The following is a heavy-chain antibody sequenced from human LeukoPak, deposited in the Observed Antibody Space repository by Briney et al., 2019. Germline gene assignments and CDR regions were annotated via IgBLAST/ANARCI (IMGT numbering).Heavy chain of an antibody. D-gene: IGHD6-13*01. CDR1: GGSISSGGYY. CDR2: IYHSGST. CDR3: ARDIAAAGIDY. V-gene: IGHV4-30-2*01. J-gene: IGHJ4*02. Sequence: SQTLSLTCTVSGGSISSGGYYWSWIRQPPGKGLEWIGYIYHSGSTYYNPSLKSRVTISVDRSKNQFSLKLSSVTAADTAVYYCARDIAAAGIDYWGQGTLVTVSS.